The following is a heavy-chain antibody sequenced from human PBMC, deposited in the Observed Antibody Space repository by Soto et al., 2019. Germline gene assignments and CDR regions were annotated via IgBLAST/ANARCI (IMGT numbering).Heavy chain of an antibody. V-gene: IGHV2-70*01. CDR3: ARTLRLLDAFDL. Sequence: SGPTLVNPTQTLTLTCTFSGFSLSTSGMCVSWIRQPPGKALEWLALIDWDDDKYYSTSLKTRRTISNDTSKNQVVLTMTNMDPVDTATYYCARTLRLLDAFDLWSQATTVTVAS. J-gene: IGHJ3*01. D-gene: IGHD4-17*01. CDR1: GFSLSTSGMC. CDR2: IDWDDDK.